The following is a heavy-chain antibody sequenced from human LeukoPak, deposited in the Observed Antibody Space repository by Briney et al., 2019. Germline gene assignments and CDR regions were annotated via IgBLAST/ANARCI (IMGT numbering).Heavy chain of an antibody. CDR3: ATYTHWVAGDV. CDR2: MNQDGSAK. Sequence: GGSLRLSCAASGFTFSYSWMSWGRPAPGKGLEGVANMNQDGSAKCYVDSVKGRFTISRDNARNSLYLQMSSLRPEDTAVYYCATYTHWVAGDVWGQGTTVTVSS. CDR1: GFTFSYSW. V-gene: IGHV3-7*01. J-gene: IGHJ6*02. D-gene: IGHD3-16*01.